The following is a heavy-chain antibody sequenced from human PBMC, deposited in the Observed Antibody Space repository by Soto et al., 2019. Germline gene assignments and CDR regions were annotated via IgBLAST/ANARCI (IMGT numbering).Heavy chain of an antibody. J-gene: IGHJ2*01. Sequence: SETLSLTCLFSGYSISSSSYYWVWIRQPPGKGLEWIGSIYYSGTTYYNPSLESRVTISIDTSKNQFSLKVSSLTAADTAVYYCAKTGPYDILTYWYFDLWGRGTLVTVSS. V-gene: IGHV4-39*01. CDR1: GYSISSSSYY. CDR3: AKTGPYDILTYWYFDL. D-gene: IGHD3-9*01. CDR2: IYYSGTT.